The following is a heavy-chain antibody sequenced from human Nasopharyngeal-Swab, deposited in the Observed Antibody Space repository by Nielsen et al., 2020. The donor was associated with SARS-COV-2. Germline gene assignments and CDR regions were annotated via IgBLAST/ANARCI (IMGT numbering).Heavy chain of an antibody. Sequence: ASVKVSCKASGYTFTSDGLSWVRQAPGQGLEWMGWISAYNGNTNYAQKLQGRVTMTTDTSTSTAYMELRSLRSDDTAVYYCARVTPTLYDSSGYLFDYWGQGTLVTVSS. CDR1: GYTFTSDG. J-gene: IGHJ4*02. CDR3: ARVTPTLYDSSGYLFDY. V-gene: IGHV1-18*01. CDR2: ISAYNGNT. D-gene: IGHD3-22*01.